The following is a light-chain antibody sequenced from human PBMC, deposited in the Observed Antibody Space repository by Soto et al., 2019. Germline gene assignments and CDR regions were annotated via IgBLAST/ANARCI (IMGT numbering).Light chain of an antibody. V-gene: IGKV3-15*01. Sequence: EMLMTQSPATLSVSPGERVSLSCWASQSVTNKLAWYQQRPGQPPRLLLYDASTRATGVPATFSGSGSGTDFTLTISRLEPEDFATYYCQQLNSYPLTFGGGTKVDIK. J-gene: IGKJ4*01. CDR1: QSVTNK. CDR2: DAS. CDR3: QQLNSYPLT.